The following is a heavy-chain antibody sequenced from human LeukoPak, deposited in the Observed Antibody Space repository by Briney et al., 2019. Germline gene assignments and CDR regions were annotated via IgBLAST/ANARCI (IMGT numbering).Heavy chain of an antibody. V-gene: IGHV1-2*02. Sequence: ASVKVSCKASGYTFTGYYMHWVRQAPGQGLEWMGWINPNSGGTNYAQKLQGRVTMTRDTSISTAYMELSRLRSDDTAVYYCARSYGSGIEIDYWGQGTLVTVSS. CDR1: GYTFTGYY. D-gene: IGHD3-10*01. CDR2: INPNSGGT. J-gene: IGHJ4*02. CDR3: ARSYGSGIEIDY.